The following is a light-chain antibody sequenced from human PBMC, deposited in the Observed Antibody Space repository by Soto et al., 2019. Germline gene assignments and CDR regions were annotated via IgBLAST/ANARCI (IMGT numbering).Light chain of an antibody. CDR2: DAS. Sequence: DIQMTQSPSSLSASVGDRVTITCQASQDIRTYLNWYQQKPGKAPKVLIYDASNLETGVSSRFSGRGSGTEFTFTINSLQPDDTATYYCQQYESLPSFGQGTKVEI. CDR3: QQYESLPS. V-gene: IGKV1-33*01. J-gene: IGKJ2*01. CDR1: QDIRTY.